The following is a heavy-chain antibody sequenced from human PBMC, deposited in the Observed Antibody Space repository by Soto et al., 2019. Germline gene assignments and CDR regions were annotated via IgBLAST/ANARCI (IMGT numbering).Heavy chain of an antibody. Sequence: QVQLQESGPGLVKPSQTLSLTCTVSGGSINSGGFYWTWIRQHPGKGLEWIGNIYYSAYSGTTYYNPSLKSRITISADTSKNQFSLRLSSVTAADTAVYYCARGHGNLHYWGQGTLVTVSS. J-gene: IGHJ4*02. V-gene: IGHV4-31*03. CDR2: IYYSAYSGTT. CDR3: ARGHGNLHY. CDR1: GGSINSGGFY.